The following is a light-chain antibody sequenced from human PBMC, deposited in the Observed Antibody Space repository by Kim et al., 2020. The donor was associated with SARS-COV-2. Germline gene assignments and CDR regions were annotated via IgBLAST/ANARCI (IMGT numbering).Light chain of an antibody. V-gene: IGKV3-15*01. CDR3: LQYNTWPRT. J-gene: IGKJ1*01. Sequence: ASPGERVTLSCRASQSVGSSLAWYQQKPGQAPTILVYYASKKATGAPDRFSGSGSGTEFTHTISSLQSEDFAFYYCLQYNTWPRTFGQGTKVDIK. CDR2: YAS. CDR1: QSVGSS.